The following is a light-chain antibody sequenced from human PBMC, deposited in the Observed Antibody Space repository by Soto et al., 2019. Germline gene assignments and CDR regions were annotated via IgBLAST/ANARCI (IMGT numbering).Light chain of an antibody. CDR1: QSVSSN. Sequence: EIVMTQNTATLSVSPGERATLSCRASQSVSSNLAWYQQKPGQAPRLLIYGASTRATGIPARFSGSGSGTEFTLTISSLQSEDFAVYYCQQYNNLPPITFGQVTRLEIK. CDR3: QQYNNLPPIT. V-gene: IGKV3-15*01. CDR2: GAS. J-gene: IGKJ5*01.